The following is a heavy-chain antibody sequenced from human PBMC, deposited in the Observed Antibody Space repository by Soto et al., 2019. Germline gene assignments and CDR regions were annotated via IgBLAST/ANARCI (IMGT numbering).Heavy chain of an antibody. CDR3: ARAPYCAQWLGPWGSDY. J-gene: IGHJ4*02. CDR1: GFTFSSYE. V-gene: IGHV3-48*03. D-gene: IGHD6-19*01. Sequence: EVQLVESGGGLVQPGGSLRLSCAASGFTFSSYEMNWVRQAPGKGLEWVSYISSSGSTIYYADSVKGRFTFSRDNATNSLYLQMNRLRAEDTAVYYWARAPYCAQWLGPWGSDYWGQGTLVTVSS. CDR2: ISSSGSTI.